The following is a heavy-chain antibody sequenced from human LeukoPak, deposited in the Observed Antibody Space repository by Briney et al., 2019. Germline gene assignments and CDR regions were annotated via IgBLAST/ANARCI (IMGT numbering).Heavy chain of an antibody. CDR1: GFTFSSYA. CDR3: AKSVGATPLFDY. D-gene: IGHD1-26*01. Sequence: GGSLRLSCAASGFTFSSYAMSWVRQAPGKGLEWVSAISGSGGSTYYADSVQGRFAISRDNSKNTLYLQMNSLRAEDTAVYYCAKSVGATPLFDYWGQGTLVTVSS. V-gene: IGHV3-23*01. J-gene: IGHJ4*02. CDR2: ISGSGGST.